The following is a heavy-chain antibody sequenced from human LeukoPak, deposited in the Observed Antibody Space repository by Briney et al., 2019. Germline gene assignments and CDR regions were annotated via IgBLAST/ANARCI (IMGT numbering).Heavy chain of an antibody. CDR1: GVTFSINS. D-gene: IGHD1-14*01. CDR2: LMPQYETT. Sequence: ASVKVSCKASGVTFSINSFSWVRQAPGQGPEWMGGLMPQYETTFYAQSFQGRVTITADDSTSTLSMELSSLRSEDTAMYYCARQMEGEPGSFDFWGQGTLVTVSS. V-gene: IGHV1-69*13. J-gene: IGHJ4*02. CDR3: ARQMEGEPGSFDF.